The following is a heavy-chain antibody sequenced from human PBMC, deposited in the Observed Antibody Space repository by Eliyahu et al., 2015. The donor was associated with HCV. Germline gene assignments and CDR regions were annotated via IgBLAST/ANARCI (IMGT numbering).Heavy chain of an antibody. D-gene: IGHD3-10*01. CDR1: GFTYSSXG. CDR2: IWHDGSNK. Sequence: QVQLVESGGGVVQPGRSLRLSCAAXGFTYSSXGMHWVRQAPGKGLEWVAVIWHDGSNKYYADSVKGRFTISRDNSKNTLYLEMNSLRAEDTAVYYCARYGSGKGIDYWGQGTLVTVSS. CDR3: ARYGSGKGIDY. J-gene: IGHJ4*02. V-gene: IGHV3-33*01.